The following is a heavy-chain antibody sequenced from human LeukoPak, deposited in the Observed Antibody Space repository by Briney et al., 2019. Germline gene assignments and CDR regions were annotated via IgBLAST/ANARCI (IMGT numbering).Heavy chain of an antibody. J-gene: IGHJ5*02. CDR3: ARAGLGIATKFDP. Sequence: SETLSLTCSVSGGSISSGSYYWSWIRQPAGKGLEWIGRIYSSGSTSYNPSLKSRVTISVDTSKNQFSLKLSSVTAADTAVYYCARAGLGIATKFDPWGQGTLVTVSS. V-gene: IGHV4-61*02. CDR2: IYSSGST. D-gene: IGHD6-13*01. CDR1: GGSISSGSYY.